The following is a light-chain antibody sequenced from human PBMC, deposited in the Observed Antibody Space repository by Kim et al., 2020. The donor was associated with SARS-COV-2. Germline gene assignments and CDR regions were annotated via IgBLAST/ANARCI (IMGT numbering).Light chain of an antibody. Sequence: SAAVGDRVTITGRASQSINIWLAWYQQKPGKAPKLLIYKASSLESGVPSRFSGSGSGTEFTLTISSLQPDDIATYYCQQYNSYWTFGQGTKVDIK. J-gene: IGKJ1*01. CDR2: KAS. V-gene: IGKV1-5*03. CDR3: QQYNSYWT. CDR1: QSINIW.